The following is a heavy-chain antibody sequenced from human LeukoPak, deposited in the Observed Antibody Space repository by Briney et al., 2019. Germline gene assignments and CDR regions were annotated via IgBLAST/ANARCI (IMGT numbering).Heavy chain of an antibody. Sequence: PSQTLSLTCTVSGVSISSGGYYWSWIRQHPGQGLEWIGYISYSGSTYYNPSLKSRVTISVDTSKNQFSLKLSSVTAADTAVYYCARDHDQRNYYYGMDVWVKGPRSPSPQ. CDR1: GVSISSGGYY. CDR2: ISYSGST. D-gene: IGHD3-16*01. V-gene: IGHV4-31*03. J-gene: IGHJ6*01. CDR3: ARDHDQRNYYYGMDV.